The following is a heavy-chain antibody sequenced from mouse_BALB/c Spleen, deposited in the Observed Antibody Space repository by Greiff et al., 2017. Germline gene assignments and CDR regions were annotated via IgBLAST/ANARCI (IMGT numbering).Heavy chain of an antibody. J-gene: IGHJ2*01. CDR2: IYPGDGDT. CDR3: ARELLRLLDY. Sequence: QVQLQQPGAELVRPGSSVKISCKASGYAFSSYWMNWVKQRPGQGLEWIGQIYPGDGDTNYNGKFKGKATLTADKSSSTAYMQLSSLTSEDSAVYFCARELLRLLDYWGQGTTLTVSS. D-gene: IGHD1-2*01. V-gene: IGHV1-80*01. CDR1: GYAFSSYW.